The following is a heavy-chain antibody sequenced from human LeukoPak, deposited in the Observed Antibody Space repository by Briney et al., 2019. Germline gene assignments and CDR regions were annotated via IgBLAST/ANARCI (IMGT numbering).Heavy chain of an antibody. V-gene: IGHV3-23*01. CDR2: ISGSGGGST. J-gene: IGHJ4*02. CDR3: AKASRDIPAAGPSGYYFDY. Sequence: PGRTLRLSCAASGFTFSTYGMSWVRQAPGKGLEWVSAISGSGGGSTYYADSVKGRFTISRDNSKNTLYLQMNSLRAEDTAIYYCAKASRDIPAAGPSGYYFDYWGQGTLVTVSS. CDR1: GFTFSTYG. D-gene: IGHD6-13*01.